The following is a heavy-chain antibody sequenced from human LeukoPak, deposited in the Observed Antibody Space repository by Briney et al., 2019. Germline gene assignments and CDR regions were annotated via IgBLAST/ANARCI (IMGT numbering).Heavy chain of an antibody. CDR2: ISGSGGST. V-gene: IGHV3-23*01. CDR1: GFAFSSYA. CDR3: ARMTTVTTFDY. Sequence: GGSLRLSCAASGFAFSSYAMSWVRQAPGKGLEWVSAISGSGGSTYYADSVKGRFTISRDNSKNTLYLQMNSLRAEDTAVYYCARMTTVTTFDYWGQGTLVTVSS. J-gene: IGHJ4*02. D-gene: IGHD4-17*01.